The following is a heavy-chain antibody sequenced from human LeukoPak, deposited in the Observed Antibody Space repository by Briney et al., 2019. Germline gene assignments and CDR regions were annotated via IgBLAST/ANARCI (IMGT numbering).Heavy chain of an antibody. CDR3: ARDYGGSSPFDY. Sequence: PGGSLRLSCAAPGFTFSSYGMHWVRQAPGKGLEWVAFIRYDGSNKYYADSVKGRFTISRDNSKNTLYLQMNSLRAEDTAVYYCARDYGGSSPFDYWGQGTLVTVSS. V-gene: IGHV3-30*02. CDR2: IRYDGSNK. D-gene: IGHD4-23*01. J-gene: IGHJ4*02. CDR1: GFTFSSYG.